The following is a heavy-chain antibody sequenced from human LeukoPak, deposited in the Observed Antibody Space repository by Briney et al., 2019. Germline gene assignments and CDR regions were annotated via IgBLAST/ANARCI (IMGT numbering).Heavy chain of an antibody. CDR1: GFSFSNYV. J-gene: IGHJ3*02. Sequence: GWALRLSCAASGFSFSNYVMHLLRQAPGKGLEYVSAIMPNVETRAYANSMKGRFTISRDNSKNTLYLQMGSLRAEDMAIYYCARDRDGGFAFDIWGQGTLVTVSS. CDR3: ARDRDGGFAFDI. V-gene: IGHV3-64*01. D-gene: IGHD2-15*01. CDR2: IMPNVETR.